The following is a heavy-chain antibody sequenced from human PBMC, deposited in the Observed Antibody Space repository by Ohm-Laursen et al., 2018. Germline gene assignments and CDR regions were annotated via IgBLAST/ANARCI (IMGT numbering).Heavy chain of an antibody. CDR3: ARTCLSHLCY. CDR2: IYYSGST. D-gene: IGHD2-21*01. J-gene: IGHJ4*02. CDR1: GGSISSYY. Sequence: SDTLSLTCTVSGGSISSYYWSWIRQPPGKGLEWIGYIYYSGSTNYNPSLKSRVTISVDTSKNQFSLKLSSVTAADTAVYYCARTCLSHLCYWGQGTLVTVSS. V-gene: IGHV4-59*07.